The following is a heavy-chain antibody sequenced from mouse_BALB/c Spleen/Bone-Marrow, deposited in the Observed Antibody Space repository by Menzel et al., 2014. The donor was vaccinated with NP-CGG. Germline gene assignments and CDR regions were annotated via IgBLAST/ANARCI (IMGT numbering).Heavy chain of an antibody. D-gene: IGHD1-1*01. CDR3: ARLGYYGTMDY. V-gene: IGHV4-1*02. J-gene: IGHJ4*01. CDR2: INPDSSTI. CDR1: GFDSSGYW. Sequence: EVKLVESGGGLVQPGGSQKLSCAASGFDSSGYWMSWVRQAPGKGLEWIGEINPDSSTINYTPSLKDKFIISRDNAKNTLYLQMSKVRSEDTALYYCARLGYYGTMDYWSQGTSVTVSS.